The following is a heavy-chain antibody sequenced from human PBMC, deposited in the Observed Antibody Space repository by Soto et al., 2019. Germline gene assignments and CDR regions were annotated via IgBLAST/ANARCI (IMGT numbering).Heavy chain of an antibody. CDR2: IYYSGST. J-gene: IGHJ6*02. CDR1: GGSISSSSYY. CDR3: ARQNGGWYYYGSGSYYNGDYYYGMDV. Sequence: QLQLQESGPGLVKPSETLSLTCTVSGGSISSSSYYWGWIRQPPGKGLEWIGSIYYSGSTYYNPSLKSRDTISVDTSKNQFTLQRSSVTATDTAVYYCARQNGGWYYYGSGSYYNGDYYYGMDVWVQGTTVTVSS. D-gene: IGHD3-10*01. V-gene: IGHV4-39*01.